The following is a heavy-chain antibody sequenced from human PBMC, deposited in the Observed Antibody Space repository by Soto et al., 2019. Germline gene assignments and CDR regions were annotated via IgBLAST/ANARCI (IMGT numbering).Heavy chain of an antibody. D-gene: IGHD3-3*01. CDR2: IIPIFGTA. CDR3: ARLITIFGAPPDAFDI. Sequence: SVKVCFKASGGPFSSYAISLVRQAPGQGLEWMGGIIPIFGTANYAQKFQGRVTITADESTSTAYMELSSLRSEDTAVYYCARLITIFGAPPDAFDIWGQGTLVTVSS. V-gene: IGHV1-69*13. J-gene: IGHJ3*02. CDR1: GGPFSSYA.